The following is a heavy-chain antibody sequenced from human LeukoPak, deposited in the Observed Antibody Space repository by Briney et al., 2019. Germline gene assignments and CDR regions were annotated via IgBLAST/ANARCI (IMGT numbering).Heavy chain of an antibody. CDR1: GYSFTSYW. J-gene: IGHJ4*02. D-gene: IGHD6-19*01. CDR2: IYPGDSNT. V-gene: IGHV5-51*01. CDR3: ARRAVAGYYFDS. Sequence: KRGESLNISCKGSGYSFTSYWIGWVRQMPGKGLEWMGSIYPGDSNTKYSPSFQGQVTISADKSISTAYLQWSSLKASDTAMYYCARRAVAGYYFDSWGQGTLVTVSS.